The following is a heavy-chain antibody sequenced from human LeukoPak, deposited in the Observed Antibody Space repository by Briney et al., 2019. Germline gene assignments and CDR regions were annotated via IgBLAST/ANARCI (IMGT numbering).Heavy chain of an antibody. Sequence: GGSLRLSCAASGFTFNYAWMSWVRQVPGRGLEWVGQTVSEIDGGTTDYAAPVKGSFTISRDDSKSTLYLQMNSMKIEDTAVYXCTXXXXWNYARKDVWGQGATVIVSS. D-gene: IGHD1-7*01. CDR1: GFTFNYAW. V-gene: IGHV3-15*04. J-gene: IGHJ6*02. CDR2: TVSEIDGGTT. CDR3: TXXXXWNYARKDV.